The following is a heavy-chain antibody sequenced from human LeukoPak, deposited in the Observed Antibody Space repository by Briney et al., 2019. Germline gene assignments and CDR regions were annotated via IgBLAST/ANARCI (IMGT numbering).Heavy chain of an antibody. Sequence: SETLSLTCTVSGGSISSSYWSWIRQPPGKGLEWIGYIYYSETTNYNPSLKSRAIISVDTSRTQFSLNLSSVSAADTAVYYCARSVYASSWYIDCWGQGTLVTVSS. CDR3: ARSVYASSWYIDC. CDR1: GGSISSSY. CDR2: IYYSETT. V-gene: IGHV4-59*01. D-gene: IGHD6-13*01. J-gene: IGHJ4*02.